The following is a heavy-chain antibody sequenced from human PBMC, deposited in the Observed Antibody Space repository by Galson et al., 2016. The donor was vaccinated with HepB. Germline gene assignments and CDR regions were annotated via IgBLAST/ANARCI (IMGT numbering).Heavy chain of an antibody. J-gene: IGHJ3*02. V-gene: IGHV4-39*01. Sequence: SETLSLTCTVSGASLNRNAYYWDWIRQPPGKGLEWIGTIYYSGNTYYSPSLKSRVTISVDTSKNQFSLKLSSVTAADTAVYYFARHRTYGDSPAAFEIWGQGTMVAVSS. CDR3: ARHRTYGDSPAAFEI. D-gene: IGHD2-21*02. CDR2: IYYSGNT. CDR1: GASLNRNAYY.